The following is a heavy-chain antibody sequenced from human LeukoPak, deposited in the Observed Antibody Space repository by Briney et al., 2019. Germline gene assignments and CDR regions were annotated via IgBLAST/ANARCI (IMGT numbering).Heavy chain of an antibody. CDR1: GGTFSSYA. V-gene: IGHV1-69*05. D-gene: IGHD6-13*01. CDR2: IIPISGTA. Sequence: ASVKVSCKASGGTFSSYAITWVRQAPGQGLEWMGRIIPISGTANYAQKFQGRVTITTDESTSTAYMELSTLRSDDTAVYYCARERPPGDSSSWFLEGYFDIWGQGTLVTVSS. CDR3: ARERPPGDSSSWFLEGYFDI. J-gene: IGHJ4*02.